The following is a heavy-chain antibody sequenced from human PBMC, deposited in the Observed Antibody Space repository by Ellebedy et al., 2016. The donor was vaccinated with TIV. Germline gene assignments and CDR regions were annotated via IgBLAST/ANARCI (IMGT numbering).Heavy chain of an antibody. D-gene: IGHD3-3*01. CDR3: ARRKITIVGVTDAFDI. V-gene: IGHV4-59*01. Sequence: MPSETLSLTCTVSGGSISSYYWSWIRQPPGKGLEWLGQIFHSGSTNYNPSLKSRVSISVDKSKNQFSLRLRSVTAADTAVYYCARRKITIVGVTDAFDIWGQGTVVTVSS. CDR1: GGSISSYY. CDR2: IFHSGST. J-gene: IGHJ3*02.